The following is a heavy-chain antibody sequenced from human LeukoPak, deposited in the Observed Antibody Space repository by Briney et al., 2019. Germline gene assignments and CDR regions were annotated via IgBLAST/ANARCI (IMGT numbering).Heavy chain of an antibody. J-gene: IGHJ4*02. CDR1: GGSISSGSYY. Sequence: SETLSLTCTVSGGSISSGSYYWSWIRQPAGKGLEWIGRIYTSGSTNYNPSLKSRVTISVDTSKNQFSLKLSSVTAADTAVYYCARGLGRTFDYWGQGTLVTVSS. CDR3: ARGLGRTFDY. V-gene: IGHV4-61*02. CDR2: IYTSGST. D-gene: IGHD3-16*01.